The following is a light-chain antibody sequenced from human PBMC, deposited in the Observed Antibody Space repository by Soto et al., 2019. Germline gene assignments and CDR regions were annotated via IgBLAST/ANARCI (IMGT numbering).Light chain of an antibody. CDR3: TSYTSRNTLV. CDR1: SSDVGGYNF. Sequence: QSALTQPASVSGSPGQSITISCTGTSSDVGGYNFVSWYQQHPGKAPKLMIYEVTNRPSGVSNRFSGSKSGNTASLTISGLQAEDEADYYCTSYTSRNTLVIGGGTKVTVL. CDR2: EVT. J-gene: IGLJ2*01. V-gene: IGLV2-14*01.